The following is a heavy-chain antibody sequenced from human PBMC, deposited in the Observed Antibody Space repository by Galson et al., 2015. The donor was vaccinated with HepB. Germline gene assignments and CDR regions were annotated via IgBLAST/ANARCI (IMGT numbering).Heavy chain of an antibody. CDR3: ANGVATIFGVAGLDAFDI. CDR2: ISYDGSNK. CDR1: GFTFRSYC. Sequence: SLRLSCAASGFTFRSYCLHWVRPAPGNGLAWVAVISYDGSNKYYADSLKGRFTISRDNSKNTLYLQMNSLRAEDTAVYYCANGVATIFGVAGLDAFDIWGQGTMVTVSS. D-gene: IGHD3-3*01. V-gene: IGHV3-30*18. J-gene: IGHJ3*02.